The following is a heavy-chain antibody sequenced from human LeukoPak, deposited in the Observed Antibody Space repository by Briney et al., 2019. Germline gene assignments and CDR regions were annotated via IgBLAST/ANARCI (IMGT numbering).Heavy chain of an antibody. CDR2: IYSGGST. V-gene: IGHV3-53*01. CDR1: GFTFSFYG. CDR3: ASTSTRRLPHTFDY. Sequence: GGSLRLSCAASGFTFSFYGMSWVRQAPGKGLEWVSVIYSGGSTYYADSVKGRFTISRDNSKNTLYLQMNSLRAEDTAVYYCASTSTRRLPHTFDYWGQGTLVTVSS. J-gene: IGHJ4*02. D-gene: IGHD2-15*01.